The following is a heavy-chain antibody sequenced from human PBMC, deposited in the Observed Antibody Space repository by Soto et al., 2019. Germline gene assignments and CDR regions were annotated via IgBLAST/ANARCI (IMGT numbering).Heavy chain of an antibody. CDR3: GREAPPEDY. V-gene: IGHV1-18*01. Sequence: QVQLVQSGAEVKKPGASVKVSCKASGYTFTSYAISGVRQAPGQGLEWMGWISVYNGNTNYAHKLQGRVTTTTDPSTSTAYMGLRSLGSDDTAVYFCGREAPPEDYWGQGTLVTVSS. CDR1: GYTFTSYA. J-gene: IGHJ4*02. CDR2: ISVYNGNT.